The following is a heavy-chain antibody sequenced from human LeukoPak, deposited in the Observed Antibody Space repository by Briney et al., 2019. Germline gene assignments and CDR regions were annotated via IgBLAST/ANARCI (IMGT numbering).Heavy chain of an antibody. J-gene: IGHJ4*02. CDR2: IYYSGGT. Sequence: SETLSLTCTVSGGSISSSSYYWGWIRQPPGKGLEWIGSIYYSGGTYYNPSLKSRVTISVDTSKNQFSLKLSSVTAADTAVYYCARQVLYYDSSGYAFWGQGTLVTVSS. CDR1: GGSISSSSYY. V-gene: IGHV4-39*01. CDR3: ARQVLYYDSSGYAF. D-gene: IGHD3-22*01.